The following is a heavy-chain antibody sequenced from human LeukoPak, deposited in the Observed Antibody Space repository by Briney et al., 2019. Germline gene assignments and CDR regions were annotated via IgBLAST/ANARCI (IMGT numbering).Heavy chain of an antibody. J-gene: IGHJ4*02. CDR1: GYSISSGYY. D-gene: IGHD5-18*01. V-gene: IGHV4-38-2*02. CDR3: ARQQIYVGTGMVDYFDY. CDR2: IYHSGST. Sequence: KTSETLSLTCTVSGYSISSGYYWGWIRQPPGKGLEWIGSIYHSGSTYYNPSLKSRVTISVDTSKNQFSLKLRSVTAADTAIYYCARQQIYVGTGMVDYFDYWGQGILVTVSS.